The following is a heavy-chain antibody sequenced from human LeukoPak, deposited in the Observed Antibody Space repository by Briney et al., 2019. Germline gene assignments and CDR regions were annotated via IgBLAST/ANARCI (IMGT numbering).Heavy chain of an antibody. CDR3: ARVYVSTTGWSAAYYYFMDV. J-gene: IGHJ6*03. D-gene: IGHD6-19*01. Sequence: ASVKVSCKASTYISSDFGISCVRLPPGGGLEWMGWVSGDNGQTNYGHKFYGRVTMTMETSTNTASMELRGLRSDDTAIYYCARVYVSTTGWSAAYYYFMDVWGKGTTVIVSS. CDR1: TYISSDFG. CDR2: VSGDNGQT. V-gene: IGHV1-18*01.